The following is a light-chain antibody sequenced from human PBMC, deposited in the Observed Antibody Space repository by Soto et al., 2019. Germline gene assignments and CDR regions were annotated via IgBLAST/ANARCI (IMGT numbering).Light chain of an antibody. J-gene: IGKJ4*01. V-gene: IGKV1-9*01. CDR2: VAS. CDR1: QGSSSY. Sequence: DIQLTQSPSFLSASVGDRVTITCRASQGSSSYLAWYQQKPGKAPKLLIYVASTLQSGVPSRFSGSGSGTEFTLTISSLQSEDSATYYCQQHNSFPLTFGGGTEVEIK. CDR3: QQHNSFPLT.